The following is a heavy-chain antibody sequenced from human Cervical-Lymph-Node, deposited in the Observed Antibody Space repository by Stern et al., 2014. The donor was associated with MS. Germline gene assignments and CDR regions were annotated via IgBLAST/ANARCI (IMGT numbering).Heavy chain of an antibody. V-gene: IGHV4-39*01. CDR1: GGSISSSSYY. CDR2: IYYGGST. J-gene: IGHJ5*02. Sequence: QVQLQESGPGLVKPSETLSLTCTVSGGSISSSSYYWGWIRQPPGKGLEWMGSIYYGGSTYYTPSLKSRFTISVDTSKTQFSLKLSSVTAADTAVYYCARHSGSTPWFDPWGQGTLVTVSS. D-gene: IGHD1-26*01. CDR3: ARHSGSTPWFDP.